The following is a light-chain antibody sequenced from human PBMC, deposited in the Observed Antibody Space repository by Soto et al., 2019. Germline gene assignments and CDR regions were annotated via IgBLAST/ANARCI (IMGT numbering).Light chain of an antibody. J-gene: IGLJ2*01. Sequence: QSALTQPASVSGSPGQSITISCTGISSDVGSYNLVSWYQQHPGKAPKVMIYEGSKRPSGVSNRFPGSRPGNTASLTISGLQAEDEAHYYCSSYAGSSTHVVFGGGTKLTVL. CDR1: SSDVGSYNL. V-gene: IGLV2-23*01. CDR3: SSYAGSSTHVV. CDR2: EGS.